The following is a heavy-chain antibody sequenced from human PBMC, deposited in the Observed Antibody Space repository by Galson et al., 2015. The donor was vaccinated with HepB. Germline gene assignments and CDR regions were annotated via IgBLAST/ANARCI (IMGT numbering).Heavy chain of an antibody. D-gene: IGHD6-13*01. Sequence: SLRLSCAASGFTFDDYAMHWVRQAPGKGLEWVSGISWNSGSIGYADSVKGRFTISRDNAKNSLYLQMNSLRAEDTALHYCAKDHSNWYSFDYWGQGTLVTVSS. J-gene: IGHJ4*02. CDR2: ISWNSGSI. CDR1: GFTFDDYA. V-gene: IGHV3-9*01. CDR3: AKDHSNWYSFDY.